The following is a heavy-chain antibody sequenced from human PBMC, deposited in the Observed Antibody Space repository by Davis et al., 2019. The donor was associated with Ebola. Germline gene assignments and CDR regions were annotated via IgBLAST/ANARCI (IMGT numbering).Heavy chain of an antibody. Sequence: GESLKISCADSGITFSRHWMTWVRQAPGKGLEWVANIKQDGSEKYYVDSVKGRFTISRDNAEKSVYLQMNSLRAEDTAVYYCARGTGMDVWGKGTTVTVSS. CDR3: ARGTGMDV. CDR1: GITFSRHW. V-gene: IGHV3-7*01. D-gene: IGHD2-8*01. CDR2: IKQDGSEK. J-gene: IGHJ6*04.